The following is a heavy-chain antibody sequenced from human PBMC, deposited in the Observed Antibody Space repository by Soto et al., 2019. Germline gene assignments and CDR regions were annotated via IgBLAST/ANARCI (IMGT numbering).Heavy chain of an antibody. CDR2: IDPSDSQT. V-gene: IGHV5-10-1*04. D-gene: IGHD1-20*01. CDR3: ARQGVYTQYNWNDFGY. J-gene: IGHJ4*02. CDR1: GYSFAGYW. Sequence: GESLKISCKGSGYSFAGYWITWVRQKPGKGLEWMGRIDPSDSQTYYSPSFRGQVTISVDKSISTAYLQWNSLKASDTAMYYCARQGVYTQYNWNDFGYWGQGTLVTVSS.